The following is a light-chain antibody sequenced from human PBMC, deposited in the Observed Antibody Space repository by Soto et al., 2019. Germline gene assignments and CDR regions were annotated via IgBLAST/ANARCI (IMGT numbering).Light chain of an antibody. Sequence: DFVMTQSPLSLSVTPGEPASISCRSSQSLLHSNGYNYLDWYLQKPGQSPQLLIYLGSNRASGVPERFSGSGSGTDFTLKISRGEAEDVGVYYCMQALQTPLYTFGQGTKLEIK. CDR2: LGS. CDR1: QSLLHSNGYNY. J-gene: IGKJ2*01. V-gene: IGKV2-28*01. CDR3: MQALQTPLYT.